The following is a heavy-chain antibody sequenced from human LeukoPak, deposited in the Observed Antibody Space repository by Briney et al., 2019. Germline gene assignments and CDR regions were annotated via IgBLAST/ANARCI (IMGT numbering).Heavy chain of an antibody. V-gene: IGHV4-59*02. CDR3: ARDIRVIGATLYFDY. CDR2: MHYSGTT. Sequence: PSETLSLTCSVSGESVSSYFWSWVRQPPGKGLEWIAYMHYSGTTNYNASLESRLTMSVDTSKNQFSLMLSSVTAADTAVYYCARDIRVIGATLYFDYWGQGILVTVSS. D-gene: IGHD1-26*01. J-gene: IGHJ4*02. CDR1: GESVSSYF.